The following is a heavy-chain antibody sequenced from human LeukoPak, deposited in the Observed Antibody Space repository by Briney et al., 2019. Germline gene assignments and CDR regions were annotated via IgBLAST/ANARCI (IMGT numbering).Heavy chain of an antibody. Sequence: PGGSLRLSCAASGFTFSSYWMSWVRQAPGKGLEWVANIKQDGSEKYYVDSVKGRFTISRDNAKNSLYLQMNSLRAEDTAVYYCARADGDYYYYYYYYMDVWGKGTTVTISS. J-gene: IGHJ6*03. CDR2: IKQDGSEK. D-gene: IGHD4-17*01. CDR3: ARADGDYYYYYYYYMDV. V-gene: IGHV3-7*01. CDR1: GFTFSSYW.